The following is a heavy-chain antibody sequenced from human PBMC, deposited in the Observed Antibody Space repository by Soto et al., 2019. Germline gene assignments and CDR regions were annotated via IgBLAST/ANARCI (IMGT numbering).Heavy chain of an antibody. D-gene: IGHD5-18*01. J-gene: IGHJ5*01. CDR3: AKSYGRIQLWFDS. CDR1: GFSFSIFS. Sequence: TGGSLRLSCAASGFSFSIFSMSWVRQAPGKGLEWVSAISGSGYSPYYADSVKGRFTISRDNSKNTLYLQMNSLRAEDTAIYYCAKSYGRIQLWFDSWGQGTLVTVSS. CDR2: ISGSGYSP. V-gene: IGHV3-23*01.